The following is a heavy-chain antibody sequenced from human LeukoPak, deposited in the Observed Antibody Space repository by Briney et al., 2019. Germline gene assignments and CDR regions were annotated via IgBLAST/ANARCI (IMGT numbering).Heavy chain of an antibody. CDR1: GFTFSSYG. D-gene: IGHD3-3*01. Sequence: GGSLRLSCAASGFTFSSYGMHWVRQAPGKGLEWVAFIRSDGTNKYYADSVKGRFTISRDNPKNTLYLQMNSLRTEDTAVYYCARDRVLRFLEWSSVWYFDLWGRGTLVTVSS. V-gene: IGHV3-30*02. CDR2: IRSDGTNK. CDR3: ARDRVLRFLEWSSVWYFDL. J-gene: IGHJ2*01.